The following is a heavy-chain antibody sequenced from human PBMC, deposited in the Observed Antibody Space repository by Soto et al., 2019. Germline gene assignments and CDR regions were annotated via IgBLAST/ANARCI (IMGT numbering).Heavy chain of an antibody. CDR3: GRGRSGQIVVFY. J-gene: IGHJ4*02. Sequence: ASVKVSCKASGYTSTGHYIHWVRQAPEQGPEWMGEIGPESGATRYAEKFQGRVTMTLDTPITTVYMELKNLSPDDTAVYYCGRGRSGQIVVFYWGQGTPVTVSS. CDR1: GYTSTGHY. D-gene: IGHD1-26*01. V-gene: IGHV1-2*02. CDR2: IGPESGAT.